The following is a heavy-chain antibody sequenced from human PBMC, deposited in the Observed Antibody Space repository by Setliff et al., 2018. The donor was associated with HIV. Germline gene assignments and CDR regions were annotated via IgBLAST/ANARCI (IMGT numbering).Heavy chain of an antibody. CDR1: GGSISSHY. J-gene: IGHJ4*02. CDR2: IYYSGST. CDR3: ARDPSSGWSYY. V-gene: IGHV4-59*11. Sequence: SETLSLTCAVSGGSISSHYWSWIRQPPGKGLEWIGYIYYSGSTKYNPSLKSRVTISVDTSKNHFSLKLSSVTAADTAVYYCARDPSSGWSYYWGQGTLVTVSS. D-gene: IGHD6-19*01.